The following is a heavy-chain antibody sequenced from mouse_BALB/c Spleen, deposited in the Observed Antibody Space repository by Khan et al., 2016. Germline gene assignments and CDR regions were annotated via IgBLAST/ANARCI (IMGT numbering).Heavy chain of an antibody. J-gene: IGHJ3*01. D-gene: IGHD2-4*01. CDR2: IDPANGET. CDR3: TRGFDFDPFAY. CDR1: GFNIKDTY. Sequence: VQLQQSGAELVKPGASVKLSCLASGFNIKDTYMHWVKQGPEQGLEWIGRIDPANGETKYDPKFQGKATITADTSSHTACLQLSSLTSEDTAVYYGTRGFDFDPFAYWGQGTLVTVST. V-gene: IGHV14-3*02.